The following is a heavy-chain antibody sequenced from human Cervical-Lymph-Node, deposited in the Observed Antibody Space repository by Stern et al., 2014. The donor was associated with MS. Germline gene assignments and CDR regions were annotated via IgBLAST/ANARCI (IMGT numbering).Heavy chain of an antibody. J-gene: IGHJ4*02. CDR3: ARWLPSF. D-gene: IGHD1-26*01. CDR2: ISSNGSTI. Sequence: VQLEESGGDLVKPGGSLRLSCAASGFNFSAYYMNWIRQAPGKGLEWLSYISSNGSTIYYADSVKGRFIISRDNAKQSLYLQMNSLRAEDTAVYYCARWLPSFWGQGTLVTVSP. CDR1: GFNFSAYY. V-gene: IGHV3-11*01.